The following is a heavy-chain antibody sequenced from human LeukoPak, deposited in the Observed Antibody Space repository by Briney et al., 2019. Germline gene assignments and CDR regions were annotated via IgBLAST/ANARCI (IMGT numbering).Heavy chain of an antibody. J-gene: IGHJ3*02. CDR1: GYSISSGYY. D-gene: IGHD2-2*01. Sequence: PSETLSLTCAVSGYSISSGYYWGWIRQPPGKGLEWIGSIYHSGSTYYNPSLKSRVTISVVTSKNQFSLKLSSVTAADTAVYYCARGYCSSTSCYEEDAFDIWGQGTMVTVSS. CDR3: ARGYCSSTSCYEEDAFDI. V-gene: IGHV4-38-2*01. CDR2: IYHSGST.